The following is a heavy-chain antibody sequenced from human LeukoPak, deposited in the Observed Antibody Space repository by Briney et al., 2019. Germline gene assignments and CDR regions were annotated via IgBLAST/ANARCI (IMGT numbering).Heavy chain of an antibody. CDR1: GLTFSSYW. V-gene: IGHV3-74*01. CDR3: PRVVGSGGFDY. D-gene: IGHD3-10*01. Sequence: GRSLRLACAASGLTFSSYWMHWVRPAPRKGLVWVSRIIGDGSTTSHADTVKARYTISRQNAKNTLYLQMNSLRAEDTAVYYCPRVVGSGGFDYWGQGSLVTVSS. J-gene: IGHJ4*02. CDR2: IIGDGSTT.